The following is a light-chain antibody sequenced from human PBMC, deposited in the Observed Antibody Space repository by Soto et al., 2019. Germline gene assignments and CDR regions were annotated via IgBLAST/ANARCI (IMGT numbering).Light chain of an antibody. V-gene: IGKV3-20*01. CDR1: QSFSSDY. CDR2: GAS. J-gene: IGKJ1*01. CDR3: QQYARSPRT. Sequence: EIVLTQSPGTLSLSPGDRATLSCRASQSFSSDYLAWYQQKPGQAPRLLIYGASRRATGIPGRFSGSGSGTDFTLTISSLEPEDFAVYYCQQYARSPRTFGRGTKVDIK.